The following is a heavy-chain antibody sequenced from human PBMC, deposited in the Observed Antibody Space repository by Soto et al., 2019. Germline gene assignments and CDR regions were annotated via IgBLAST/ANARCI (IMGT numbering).Heavy chain of an antibody. CDR1: GFTLSSYC. CDR3: ARGPDVSGGYCPGDL. D-gene: IGHD3-10*01. Sequence: PGGSLRLSCAASGFTLSSYCMHWVRQTPEKGLVWVSHINSDGSHTTYADSVRGRFTISRDNTKNTLYLQMNSLGVEDTAVFYCARGPDVSGGYCPGDLWGQGTLVTVSS. CDR2: INSDGSHT. V-gene: IGHV3-74*03. J-gene: IGHJ5*02.